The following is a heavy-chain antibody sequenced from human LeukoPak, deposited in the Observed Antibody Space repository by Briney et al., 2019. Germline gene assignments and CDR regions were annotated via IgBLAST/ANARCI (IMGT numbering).Heavy chain of an antibody. J-gene: IGHJ4*02. Sequence: GGSLRLSCATSGFPFEKNAKSWGRQAPGEGLEGVAAISNTQTFYAHSVTRRFTISRDNSKNTVNLQMNRLRVEHTAIYYCANDWIQFNRLFDCFDSWGQGTLVTVSS. D-gene: IGHD5-18*01. CDR3: ANDWIQFNRLFDCFDS. CDR1: GFPFEKNA. CDR2: ISNTQT. V-gene: IGHV3-23*05.